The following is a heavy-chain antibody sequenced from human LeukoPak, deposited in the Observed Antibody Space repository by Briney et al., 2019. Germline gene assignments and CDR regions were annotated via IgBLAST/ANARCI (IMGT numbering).Heavy chain of an antibody. Sequence: SETLSLTCAVYGGSFSGYYWSWIRQPPGKGLEWIGSIYYSGSTYYNPSLKSRVTISVDTSKNQFSLKLSSVTAADTAVYYCAGKGYCSGGSCYDTPPAFDIWGQGTMVTVSS. J-gene: IGHJ3*02. V-gene: IGHV4-34*01. CDR2: IYYSGST. CDR1: GGSFSGYY. D-gene: IGHD2-15*01. CDR3: AGKGYCSGGSCYDTPPAFDI.